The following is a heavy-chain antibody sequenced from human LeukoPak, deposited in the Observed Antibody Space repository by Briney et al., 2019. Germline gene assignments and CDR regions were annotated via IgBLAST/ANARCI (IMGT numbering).Heavy chain of an antibody. CDR2: IIPIFGTA. CDR1: GGTFSSYA. CDR3: AREEERITMVRGVSFSGYYYMDV. Sequence: SVKVSCKASGGTFSSYAISWVRQAPGQGLEWMGGIIPIFGTANYAQKFQGRVTITADESTSTAYMELSSLRSEDTAVYYCAREEERITMVRGVSFSGYYYMDVWGKGTTVTISS. V-gene: IGHV1-69*01. J-gene: IGHJ6*03. D-gene: IGHD3-10*01.